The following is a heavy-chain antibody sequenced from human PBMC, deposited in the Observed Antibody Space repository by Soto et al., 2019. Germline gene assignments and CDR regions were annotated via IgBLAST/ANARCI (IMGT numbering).Heavy chain of an antibody. CDR1: GFTFGEYA. J-gene: IGHJ4*02. D-gene: IGHD1-26*01. CDR3: TGRQYLDY. CDR2: IRSKSFGGTT. V-gene: IGHV3-49*03. Sequence: GGSLRLSCTASGFTFGEYAMSWFRQAPGKGLEWVGYIRSKSFGGTTEYAASVKGRFTISRDDSKSIAYLQMDSLETEDTAVYYCTGRQYLDYWGQGILVTVSS.